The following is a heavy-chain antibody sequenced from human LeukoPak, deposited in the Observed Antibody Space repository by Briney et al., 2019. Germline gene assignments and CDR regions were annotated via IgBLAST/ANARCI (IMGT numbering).Heavy chain of an antibody. CDR2: LIPIFGAA. Sequence: SVKVSCKASGGTFYNDAVTWVRQAPGQGLEWMGGLIPIFGAANYAQKLQDRVTITTDESTSTAYLELSSLRYEDTAVYYCARWVGAGYCSGGRCDNWFDPWGQGTLVNVSS. D-gene: IGHD2-15*01. J-gene: IGHJ5*02. CDR3: ARWVGAGYCSGGRCDNWFDP. CDR1: GGTFYNDA. V-gene: IGHV1-69*05.